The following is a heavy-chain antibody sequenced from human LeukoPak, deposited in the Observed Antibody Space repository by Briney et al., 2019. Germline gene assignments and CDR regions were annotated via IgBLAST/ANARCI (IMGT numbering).Heavy chain of an antibody. CDR1: GGSFSGYY. Sequence: SETLSLTCVVYGGSFSGYYWSWIRQSPGKGLEWIGEINHRGSTNYNPSLKSRVTISVDTSKNQFSLKLSSVTAADTAIYYCAKSFSETERATITAYWGQGTLVTVSS. V-gene: IGHV4-34*01. CDR2: INHRGST. J-gene: IGHJ4*02. D-gene: IGHD5-24*01. CDR3: AKSFSETERATITAY.